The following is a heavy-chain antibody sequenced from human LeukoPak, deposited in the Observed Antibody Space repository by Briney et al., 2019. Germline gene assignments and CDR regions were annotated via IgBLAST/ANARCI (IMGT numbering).Heavy chain of an antibody. CDR3: ARRNTYGGSDI. J-gene: IGHJ3*02. Sequence: SETLSLTCNVSGGSITTTTSFWGWVRQSPGKGLEWLGNVFYSGATYDNPSLKSRVTMSVDTSKNQFSLKLSSVTAADTAVYYCARRNTYGGSDIWGQGVMVTVSS. CDR1: GGSITTTTSF. CDR2: VFYSGAT. V-gene: IGHV4-39*07. D-gene: IGHD5-18*01.